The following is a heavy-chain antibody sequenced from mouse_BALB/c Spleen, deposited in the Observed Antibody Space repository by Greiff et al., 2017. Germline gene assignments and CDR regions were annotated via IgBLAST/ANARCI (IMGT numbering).Heavy chain of an antibody. J-gene: IGHJ2*01. CDR3: ARRDYYGYYFDD. Sequence: QVQLQQSGAELVRPGTSVKVSCKASGYAFTNYLIEWVKQRPGQGLEWIGVINPGSGGTNYNEKFKGKATLTADKSSSTAYMQLSSLTSDDSAVYFCARRDYYGYYFDDWGQGTTLTVSS. V-gene: IGHV1-54*01. D-gene: IGHD1-1*01. CDR1: GYAFTNYL. CDR2: INPGSGGT.